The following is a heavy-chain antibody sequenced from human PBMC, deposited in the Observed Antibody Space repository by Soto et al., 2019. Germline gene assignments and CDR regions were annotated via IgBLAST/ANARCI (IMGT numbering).Heavy chain of an antibody. CDR3: ARDDYYDSSGYYRGLGAFDF. CDR1: GYTFTSYA. V-gene: IGHV1-3*01. J-gene: IGHJ3*01. CDR2: INAGNGNT. Sequence: ASVKVSCKASGYTFTSYAMHWVRQAPGQRLEWMGWINAGNGNTKYSQNFQGRVTITRDTSATTAYMDLTSLTSEDTAVYYCARDDYYDSSGYYRGLGAFDFWGQGTMVTVSS. D-gene: IGHD3-22*01.